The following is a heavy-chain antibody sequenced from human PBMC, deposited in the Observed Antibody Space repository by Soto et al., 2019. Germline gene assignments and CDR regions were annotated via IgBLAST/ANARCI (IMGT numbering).Heavy chain of an antibody. V-gene: IGHV3-23*01. CDR1: GFTFSSYA. J-gene: IGHJ6*02. CDR2: ISGSGGST. CDR3: AKTVPYDFWSGLSHGMDV. D-gene: IGHD3-3*01. Sequence: GGSLRLSCAASGFTFSSYAMSWVRQAPGKGLEWVSAISGSGGSTYYADSVKGRFTISRDNSKNTLYLQMNSLRAEDTAVYYCAKTVPYDFWSGLSHGMDVWGQGTTVTVSS.